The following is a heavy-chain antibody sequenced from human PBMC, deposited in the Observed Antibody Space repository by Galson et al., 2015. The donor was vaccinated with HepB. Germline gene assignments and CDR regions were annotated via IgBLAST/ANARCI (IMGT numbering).Heavy chain of an antibody. Sequence: SLRLSCAASGFTFSSYSMNWVRQAPGKGLEWVSSISSSSSYIYYADSVKGRFTISRDNAKNSLYLQMNSLRAEDTAVYYCARGLRYFDWLQYWYFDLWGRGTLVTVSS. CDR2: ISSSSSYI. CDR3: ARGLRYFDWLQYWYFDL. D-gene: IGHD3-9*01. J-gene: IGHJ2*01. V-gene: IGHV3-21*01. CDR1: GFTFSSYS.